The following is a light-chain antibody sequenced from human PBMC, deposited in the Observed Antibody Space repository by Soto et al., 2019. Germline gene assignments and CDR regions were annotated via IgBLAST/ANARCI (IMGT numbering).Light chain of an antibody. CDR2: EVS. Sequence: QSALTQPPSASGSPGQSVTISCTGTSSDVGGYNYVSWYQQHPGKAPKLMIYEVSKRHSGVPDRFSGSKSGNTASLTVSGLQAEDEADYYCSSYAGSNLVVFGGGTKLTVL. J-gene: IGLJ2*01. V-gene: IGLV2-8*01. CDR1: SSDVGGYNY. CDR3: SSYAGSNLVV.